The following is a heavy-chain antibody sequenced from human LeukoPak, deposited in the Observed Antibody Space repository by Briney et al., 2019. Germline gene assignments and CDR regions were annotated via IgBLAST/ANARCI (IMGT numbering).Heavy chain of an antibody. CDR3: ATVAGSYG. Sequence: PGRSLRLSCAASGFTFDDYAMHWVRQAPGKGLEWVSGISWNSGSIGYADSVKGRFTISRDNAKNSLYLQMNSLRAEDTALYYCATVAGSYGWGQGTLVTVSS. V-gene: IGHV3-9*01. CDR2: ISWNSGSI. D-gene: IGHD6-19*01. J-gene: IGHJ4*02. CDR1: GFTFDDYA.